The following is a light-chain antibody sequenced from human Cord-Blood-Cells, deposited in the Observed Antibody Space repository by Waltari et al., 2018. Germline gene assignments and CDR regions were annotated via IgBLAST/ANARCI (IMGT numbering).Light chain of an antibody. V-gene: IGLV2-8*01. J-gene: IGLJ1*01. Sequence: QSALTQPPSASGSPGQSVTISSTGTSSDVGGYNYVSWYQQHPGKAPKPMSYEVSKRPSGVPDRFSGSKSGNTASLTVSGLQAEDEADYYCSSYAGSNNFVFGTGTKVTVL. CDR2: EVS. CDR3: SSYAGSNNFV. CDR1: SSDVGGYNY.